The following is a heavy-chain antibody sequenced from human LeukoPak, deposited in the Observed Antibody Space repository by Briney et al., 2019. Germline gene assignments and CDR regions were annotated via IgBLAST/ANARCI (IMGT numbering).Heavy chain of an antibody. Sequence: GGSLRLSCAASGFTFSSYWMSWVRQAPGKGLEWVANIKQDGSEKYYVDSVKGRFTISRDNAKNSLYLQMNGLRAEDTAVYYCARDNLAGRGYYYGMDVWGQGTTVTVSS. V-gene: IGHV3-7*01. CDR3: ARDNLAGRGYYYGMDV. CDR2: IKQDGSEK. J-gene: IGHJ6*02. CDR1: GFTFSSYW.